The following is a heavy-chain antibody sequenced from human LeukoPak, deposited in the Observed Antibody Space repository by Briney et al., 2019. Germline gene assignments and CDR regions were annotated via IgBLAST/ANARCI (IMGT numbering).Heavy chain of an antibody. CDR1: GYTFTSYY. CDR2: INPSGGST. CDR3: ARDIGGGGYSYGYSVDY. D-gene: IGHD5-18*01. Sequence: GASVKVSCKASGYTFTSYYMHWVRQAPGQGLEWMGIINPSGGSTSCAQKFQGRVTMTRDTSTSTVYMELSSLRSEDTAVYYCARDIGGGGYSYGYSVDYWGQGTLVTVSS. V-gene: IGHV1-46*01. J-gene: IGHJ4*02.